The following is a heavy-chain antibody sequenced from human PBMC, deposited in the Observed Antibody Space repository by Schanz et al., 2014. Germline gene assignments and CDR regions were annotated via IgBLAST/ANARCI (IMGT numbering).Heavy chain of an antibody. CDR1: GYTFSDYG. J-gene: IGHJ5*02. CDR2: ISAQTGDT. D-gene: IGHD5-12*01. Sequence: QVQLVQSGDEVKKPGASVKVSCKTSGYTFSDYGITWVRQAPGQGLEWVGWISAQTGDTRYAQKMQGRVTMTRDVSSTTAFLELRSLRYDDTAVYYCARGPLGTSPWGQGTLVTVSS. V-gene: IGHV1-18*01. CDR3: ARGPLGTSP.